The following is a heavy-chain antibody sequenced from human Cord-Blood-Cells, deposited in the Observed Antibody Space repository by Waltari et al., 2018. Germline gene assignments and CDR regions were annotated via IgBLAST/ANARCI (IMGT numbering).Heavy chain of an antibody. CDR2: INHSGST. J-gene: IGHJ3*02. CDR1: GGSFSGYY. CDR3: ARQQLVAVAGRINAFDI. Sequence: QVQLQQWGAGLLKPSETLSLTCAVYGGSFSGYYWSWIRQPPGKGLEWLGEINHSGSTNYNPSLKSRVTISVDTSKNQFSLKLSSVTAADTAVYYCARQQLVAVAGRINAFDIWGQGTMVTVSS. D-gene: IGHD6-19*01. V-gene: IGHV4-34*01.